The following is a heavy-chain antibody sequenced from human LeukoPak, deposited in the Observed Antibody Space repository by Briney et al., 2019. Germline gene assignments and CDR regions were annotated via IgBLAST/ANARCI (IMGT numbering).Heavy chain of an antibody. Sequence: GESLKISCQGSGYNFPIYWIGWVRQMPGQGLEWMGIIYPDDSNTIYGPSFQGQVTISADKSISTAYLQWSSLKASDTAMYYCARSVRPSAGLGSFDYWGQGTLVTVSS. CDR2: IYPDDSNT. J-gene: IGHJ4*02. D-gene: IGHD6-6*01. V-gene: IGHV5-51*01. CDR3: ARSVRPSAGLGSFDY. CDR1: GYNFPIYW.